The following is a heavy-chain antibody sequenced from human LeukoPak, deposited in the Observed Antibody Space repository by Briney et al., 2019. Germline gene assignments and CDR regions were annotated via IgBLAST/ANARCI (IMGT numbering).Heavy chain of an antibody. CDR2: ISSSGSTI. Sequence: GGSLRLSCAASGFTFSDYYMSWLRQAPGKGLEWVSYISSSGSTIYYADSVKGRFTISRDNAKNSLYLQMNSLRAEDTAVYYCARDGYSGYDFGLDVWGKGTTVTVSS. CDR3: ARDGYSGYDFGLDV. J-gene: IGHJ6*04. CDR1: GFTFSDYY. V-gene: IGHV3-11*04. D-gene: IGHD5-12*01.